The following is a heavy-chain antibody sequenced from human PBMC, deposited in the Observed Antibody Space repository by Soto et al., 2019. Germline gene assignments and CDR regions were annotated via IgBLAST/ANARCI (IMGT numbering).Heavy chain of an antibody. J-gene: IGHJ4*02. D-gene: IGHD6-6*01. CDR3: ARVWIEYSSSSLDY. Sequence: PGGSLRLSCAASGFTFSSYSMNWVRQAPGKGLEWVSSISSSSSYIYYADSVKGRFTIYRDNAKNSLYLQMNSLRAEDTAVYYCARVWIEYSSSSLDYWGQGTLVTVSS. CDR2: ISSSSSYI. V-gene: IGHV3-21*01. CDR1: GFTFSSYS.